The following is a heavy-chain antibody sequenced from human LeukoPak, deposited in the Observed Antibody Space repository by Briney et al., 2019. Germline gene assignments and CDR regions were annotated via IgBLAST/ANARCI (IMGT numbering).Heavy chain of an antibody. J-gene: IGHJ6*02. CDR1: GGSISSSRYY. CDR3: ARLAVASGYGMDV. Sequence: SETLSLTCTVSGGSISSSRYYWGWIRQPPGKGLEWIGSIYYSGSTYYNPSLKSRVTISVDTSKNQFSLKLSSVTAADTAVYYCARLAVASGYGMDVWGQGVTVTVSS. CDR2: IYYSGST. D-gene: IGHD6-19*01. V-gene: IGHV4-39*01.